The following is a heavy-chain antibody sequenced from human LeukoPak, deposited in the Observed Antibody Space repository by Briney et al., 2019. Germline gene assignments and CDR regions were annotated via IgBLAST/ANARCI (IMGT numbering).Heavy chain of an antibody. J-gene: IGHJ6*02. V-gene: IGHV1-69*13. CDR2: SIPIFGTA. CDR1: GGTFSSYA. Sequence: GASVTVSFKASGGTFSSYAISWVRQAPGQGLEWMGGSIPIFGTANYAQKFQGRVTITADESTSTAYMELSSLRSEDTAVYYCATQRAYCGGDCSTPNGMDVWGQGTTVTVSS. D-gene: IGHD2-21*02. CDR3: ATQRAYCGGDCSTPNGMDV.